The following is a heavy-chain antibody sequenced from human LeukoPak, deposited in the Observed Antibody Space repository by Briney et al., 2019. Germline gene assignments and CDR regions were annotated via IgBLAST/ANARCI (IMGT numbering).Heavy chain of an antibody. V-gene: IGHV1-69*05. J-gene: IGHJ6*03. Sequence: SVKVSCKASGGTFSSYAISWVRQAPGQGLEWIGGLIPVFGAAKYAQKFQGRVTITTDESTTTAYMEVTGLRSEDTAVYYCARGQRDPGAGAGIDYYYYYMDVWGKGTTVTVSS. CDR2: LIPVFGAA. CDR3: ARGQRDPGAGAGIDYYYYYMDV. CDR1: GGTFSSYA. D-gene: IGHD6-19*01.